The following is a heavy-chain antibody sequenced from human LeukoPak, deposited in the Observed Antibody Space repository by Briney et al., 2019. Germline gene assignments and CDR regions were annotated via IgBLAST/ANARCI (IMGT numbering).Heavy chain of an antibody. CDR1: GFIFSTSS. J-gene: IGHJ4*02. V-gene: IGHV4-34*01. Sequence: GSLRLSCAASGFIFSTSSMNWVRQAPGKGLEWIGEINHSGSTNYNPSLKSRVTISVDTSKNQFSLKLSSVTAADTAVYYCARGGFWSGYYTFDYWGQGTLVTVSS. CDR3: ARGGFWSGYYTFDY. CDR2: INHSGST. D-gene: IGHD3-3*01.